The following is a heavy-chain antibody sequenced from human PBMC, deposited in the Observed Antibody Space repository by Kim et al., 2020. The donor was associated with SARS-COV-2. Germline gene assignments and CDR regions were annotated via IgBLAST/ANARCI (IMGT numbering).Heavy chain of an antibody. CDR2: IYYDGREK. Sequence: GGSLRLSCAASESSFSNYNIHWVRQAPGKGLEWVALIYYDGREKYYADFVKGRFIISRDNSKNTLYLQMNSLRVEDTAVYYCGTFDIWGQGTMVTFSS. J-gene: IGHJ3*02. CDR3: GTFDI. V-gene: IGHV3-33*01. CDR1: ESSFSNYN.